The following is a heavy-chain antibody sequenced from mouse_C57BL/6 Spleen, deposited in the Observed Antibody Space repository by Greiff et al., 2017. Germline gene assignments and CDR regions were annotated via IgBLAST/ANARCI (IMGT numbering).Heavy chain of an antibody. CDR2: ISYDGSN. CDR3: ARGAGFYAMDY. CDR1: GYSITSGYY. J-gene: IGHJ4*01. Sequence: VQLKESGPGLVKPSQSLSLTCSVTGYSITSGYYWNWIRQFPGNKLEWMGYISYDGSNNYNPSLKNRISITRDTSKNQFFLKLNSVTTEDTATXYCARGAGFYAMDYWGQGTSVTVSS. V-gene: IGHV3-6*01.